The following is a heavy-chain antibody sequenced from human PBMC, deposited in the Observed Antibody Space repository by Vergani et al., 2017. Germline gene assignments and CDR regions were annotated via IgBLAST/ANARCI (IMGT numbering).Heavy chain of an antibody. CDR2: IIPSLATT. CDR1: GGTFSSYA. Sequence: QVQLVQSGAEVKKPGSSVKVSCKASGGTFSSYALNWVRQAPGQGLEWMGSIIPSLATTIYAQKFQGRVTITADESTSTAYMELSSLKSEDTAVYYCARDPELWWEPLGPMVDYWGQGSLVTVSS. D-gene: IGHD2-21*01. J-gene: IGHJ4*02. V-gene: IGHV1-69*11. CDR3: ARDPELWWEPLGPMVDY.